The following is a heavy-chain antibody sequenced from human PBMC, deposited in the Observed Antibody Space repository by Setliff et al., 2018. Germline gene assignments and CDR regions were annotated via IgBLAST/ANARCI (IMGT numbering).Heavy chain of an antibody. CDR1: GGSISSGDYY. J-gene: IGHJ3*02. Sequence: SETLSLTCTVSGGSISSGDYYWSWIRQPPGKGLEWIGRIYTSGSTNYNPSLKSRVTMSVATSKNEFSLKLSSVTAADTAVYYCARKWISALSGAFDMWGQGTMVTVSS. D-gene: IGHD2-2*03. CDR3: ARKWISALSGAFDM. V-gene: IGHV4-61*02. CDR2: IYTSGST.